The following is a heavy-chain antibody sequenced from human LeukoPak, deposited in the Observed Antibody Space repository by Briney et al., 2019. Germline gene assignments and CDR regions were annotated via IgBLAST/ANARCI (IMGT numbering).Heavy chain of an antibody. CDR2: IYYSGST. CDR1: GGSISSSSYY. D-gene: IGHD5-18*01. Sequence: SETLSLTCTVSGGSISSSSYYWGWIRQPPGKGLEWIGSIYYSGSTYYNPPLKSRVTISVDTSKNQFSLKLSSVTAADTAVYYCARKPLGSYGYGYYFDYWGQGTLVTVSS. CDR3: ARKPLGSYGYGYYFDY. V-gene: IGHV4-39*01. J-gene: IGHJ4*02.